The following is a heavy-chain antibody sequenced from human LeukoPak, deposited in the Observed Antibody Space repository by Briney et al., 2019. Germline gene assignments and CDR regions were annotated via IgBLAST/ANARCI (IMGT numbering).Heavy chain of an antibody. CDR2: IYYSGST. CDR3: ARGAYSNSYYYYYYMDV. D-gene: IGHD4-11*01. CDR1: GGSISSYY. J-gene: IGHJ6*03. Sequence: SETLSLTCTVSGGSISSYYWSWIRQPPGKGLEWIGYIYYSGSTNYNPSLKSRVTISVAPSKNQFSLKLSSVTAADTAVYYCARGAYSNSYYYYYYMDVWGKGTTVTVSS. V-gene: IGHV4-59*01.